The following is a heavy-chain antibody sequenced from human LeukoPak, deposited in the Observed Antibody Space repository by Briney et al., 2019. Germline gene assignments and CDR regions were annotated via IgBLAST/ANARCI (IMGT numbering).Heavy chain of an antibody. J-gene: IGHJ4*02. Sequence: ASVKVSCKASGYTFTSYAMHWVRQAPGQRLEWMGWINAGNGNTKYSQKFQGRVTITRDTSASTAYMELSSLRSEDTAVYYCARDRVFIQLWVPSLDYWGQGTLVTVSS. D-gene: IGHD5-18*01. CDR1: GYTFTSYA. CDR2: INAGNGNT. CDR3: ARDRVFIQLWVPSLDY. V-gene: IGHV1-3*01.